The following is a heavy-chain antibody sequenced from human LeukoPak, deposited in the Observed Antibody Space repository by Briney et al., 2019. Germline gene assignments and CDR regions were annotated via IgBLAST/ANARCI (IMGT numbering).Heavy chain of an antibody. Sequence: SETLSLTCTVSGASISRGGYYWSWIRQPPGKGLEWIGYIYYSGSSNYNPSLKSRVTISVDTSKNRFSLKLRSVTAADTALYFCASGLLPDHWGQGTLVTVSS. V-gene: IGHV4-61*08. D-gene: IGHD2-21*01. J-gene: IGHJ4*02. CDR3: ASGLLPDH. CDR1: GASISRGGYY. CDR2: IYYSGSS.